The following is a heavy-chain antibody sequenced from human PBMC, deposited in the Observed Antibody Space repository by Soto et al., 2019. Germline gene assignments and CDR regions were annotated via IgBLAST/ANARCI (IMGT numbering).Heavy chain of an antibody. CDR2: INPSKGKA. V-gene: IGHV1-3*01. J-gene: IGHJ2*01. Sequence: ASVKVSCKASGYTFTSYAMHWVRQAPGQRLEWMGWINPSKGKAKYAQKFQGRVTIIADESTSTAYMELSSLRSEDTAVYYCARDSAERGYFDLWGRGTLVTVSS. CDR3: ARDSAERGYFDL. CDR1: GYTFTSYA. D-gene: IGHD2-15*01.